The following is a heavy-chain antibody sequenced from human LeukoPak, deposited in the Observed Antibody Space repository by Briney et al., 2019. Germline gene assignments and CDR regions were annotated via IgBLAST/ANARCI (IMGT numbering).Heavy chain of an antibody. J-gene: IGHJ4*02. D-gene: IGHD3-10*01. CDR3: ARHLSSGSGSYYMTAFDY. CDR1: GGSIDSSSYY. V-gene: IGHV4-39*01. CDR2: AYYSGST. Sequence: PSETLSLTCTVSGGSIDSSSYYWGWIRQPPGKGLEWIGSAYYSGSTYYNPSLKSRVTISVDTSKNQFSLRLSSVTAADTAMYYCARHLSSGSGSYYMTAFDYWGQGTLVTVSS.